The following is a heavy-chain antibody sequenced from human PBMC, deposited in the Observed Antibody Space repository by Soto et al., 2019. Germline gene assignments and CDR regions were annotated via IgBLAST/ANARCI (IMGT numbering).Heavy chain of an antibody. D-gene: IGHD6-13*01. Sequence: SETLSLTCTVSGGSISSYYWSWIRQPPGKGLEWIGYIYYSGSTNYNPSLKSRVTISVDTSKNQFSLKLSSVTAADTAVYYCARHVFYSSTNFDYWDQGTLVTVSS. V-gene: IGHV4-59*08. CDR3: ARHVFYSSTNFDY. CDR1: GGSISSYY. J-gene: IGHJ4*02. CDR2: IYYSGST.